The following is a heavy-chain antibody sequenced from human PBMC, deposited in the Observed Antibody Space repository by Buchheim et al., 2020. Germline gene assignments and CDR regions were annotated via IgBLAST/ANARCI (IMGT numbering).Heavy chain of an antibody. CDR1: GFTFSSYG. V-gene: IGHV3-33*01. D-gene: IGHD3-22*01. Sequence: QVQLVESGGGVVQPGRSLRLSCAASGFTFSSYGMHWVRQAPGKGLEWVAVIWYDGSNKYYADSVKGRFTISRDNSKNTLYLQMNSLRAEDTAVYYCARDLSYPDYYDSRGIDYWGQGTL. CDR2: IWYDGSNK. J-gene: IGHJ4*02. CDR3: ARDLSYPDYYDSRGIDY.